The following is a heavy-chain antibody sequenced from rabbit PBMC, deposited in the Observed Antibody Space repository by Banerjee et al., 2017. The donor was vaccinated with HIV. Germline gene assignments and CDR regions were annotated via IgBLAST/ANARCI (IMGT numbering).Heavy chain of an antibody. D-gene: IGHD4-1*01. J-gene: IGHJ4*01. CDR2: IYAGTSGHT. Sequence: QAPGKGLEWIACIYAGTSGHTYYASWAKGRFTISKTSWTTVTLQMTSLTAADTASYFCARDLAGVIGWNFNLWGQGTLVTVS. CDR3: ARDLAGVIGWNFNL. V-gene: IGHV1S40*01.